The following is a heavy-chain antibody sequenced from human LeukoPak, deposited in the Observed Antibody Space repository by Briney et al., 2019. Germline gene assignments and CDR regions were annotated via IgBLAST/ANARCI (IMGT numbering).Heavy chain of an antibody. D-gene: IGHD2-8*01. V-gene: IGHV3-53*01. CDR2: IYSIGST. CDR1: GFTVSSNY. J-gene: IGHJ4*02. Sequence: GGSLRLSCAASGFTVSSNYMSWVRQAPGKGLEWVSVIYSIGSTFYADSVKGRFTISRDNSKNTLYLEMNSLRAEDTAVYYCAKGGNGYCSNGVCSPRVVAAIDYWGQGTLVTVSS. CDR3: AKGGNGYCSNGVCSPRVVAAIDY.